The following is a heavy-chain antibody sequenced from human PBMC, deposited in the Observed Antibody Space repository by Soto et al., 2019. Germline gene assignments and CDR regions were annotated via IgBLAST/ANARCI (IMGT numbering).Heavy chain of an antibody. Sequence: KVSCKAPGGTFSSYAISWVRQAPGQGLEWMGGIIPIFGTANYAQKFQGRVTITADESTSTGYMELSSLRSEDTAVYYCARSQGGSTSLDIYYYYYYGMDVWGQGTTVTVSS. CDR3: ARSQGGSTSLDIYYYYYYGMDV. V-gene: IGHV1-69*01. CDR2: IIPIFGTA. J-gene: IGHJ6*02. D-gene: IGHD2-2*01. CDR1: GGTFSSYA.